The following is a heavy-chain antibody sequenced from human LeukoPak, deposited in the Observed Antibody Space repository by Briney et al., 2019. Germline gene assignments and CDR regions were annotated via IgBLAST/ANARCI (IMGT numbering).Heavy chain of an antibody. CDR2: ISSSGSTI. CDR1: GFTFSSYE. V-gene: IGHV3-48*03. J-gene: IGHJ4*02. CDR3: ARAPYDSSGYYIDY. Sequence: GGSLRLSCAASGFTFSSYEMNWVRQAPGKGLEWVSYISSSGSTIYYADSVKGRFTISRDNAKNSLYLQMNSLRAEDTAVYYCARAPYDSSGYYIDYWGQGTLVTVSS. D-gene: IGHD3-22*01.